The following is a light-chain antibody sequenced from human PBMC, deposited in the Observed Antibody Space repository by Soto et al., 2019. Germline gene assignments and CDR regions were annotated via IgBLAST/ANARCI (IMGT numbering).Light chain of an antibody. J-gene: IGKJ4*01. CDR2: AAS. V-gene: IGKV1-9*01. Sequence: DIQLTQSPSFLSASVGDRVTITCRASQGISSYLAWYQQKPGIAPKLLIYAASTLQSGVPSRFSGSVSGTEFTLTISSLQPEDFATYYCQQLNSYPFLTFGGGTKVEIK. CDR3: QQLNSYPFLT. CDR1: QGISSY.